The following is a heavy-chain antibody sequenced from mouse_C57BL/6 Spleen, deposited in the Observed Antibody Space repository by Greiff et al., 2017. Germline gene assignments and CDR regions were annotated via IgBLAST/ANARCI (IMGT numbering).Heavy chain of an antibody. CDR1: GYTFTSYW. CDR3: ARGFYYYGSRWYFDV. J-gene: IGHJ1*03. CDR2: IDPSDSET. V-gene: IGHV1-52*01. D-gene: IGHD1-1*01. Sequence: QVQLQQPGAELVRPGSSVKLSCKASGYTFTSYWMHWVKQRPIQGLEWIGNIDPSDSETHYNQKFKDKATLTVDKSSSTAYMQLSSLTSEDSAVYYGARGFYYYGSRWYFDVWGTGTTVTVSS.